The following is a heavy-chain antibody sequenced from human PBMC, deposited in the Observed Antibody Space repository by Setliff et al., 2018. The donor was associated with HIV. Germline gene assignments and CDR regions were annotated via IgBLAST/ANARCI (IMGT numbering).Heavy chain of an antibody. D-gene: IGHD1-26*01. CDR2: ITSNSGAT. CDR1: GYTFTGDY. V-gene: IGHV1-2*02. Sequence: ASVKVSCKASGYTFTGDYLHWVRQAPGQGLEWMGWITSNSGATNYAQSFQGRVTMTRDTSISTAYMDLSSLTSDDTAVYYCALASIVSTARWNHWGRGTTVTVSS. CDR3: ALASIVSTARWNH. J-gene: IGHJ4*02.